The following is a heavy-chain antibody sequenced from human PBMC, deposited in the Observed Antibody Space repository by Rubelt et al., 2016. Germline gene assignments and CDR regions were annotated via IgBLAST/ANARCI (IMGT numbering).Heavy chain of an antibody. CDR3: ARHSIVTTSGWFDP. J-gene: IGHJ5*02. D-gene: IGHD1-1*01. V-gene: IGHV4-39*01. Sequence: QLQLQESGPGLVKPSETLSLTCTVSGGSISSSSYYRGWIRQPPGKGLEWIGSVFYSGRTYFHPSLESRVTISVDTSQNQFSLNLNSVTATDTVVYFCARHSIVTTSGWFDPWGQGALVTVSS. CDR1: GGSISSSSYY. CDR2: VFYSGRT.